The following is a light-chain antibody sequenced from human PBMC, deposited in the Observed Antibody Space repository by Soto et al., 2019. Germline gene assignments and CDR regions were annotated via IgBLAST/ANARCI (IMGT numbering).Light chain of an antibody. J-gene: IGLJ2*01. V-gene: IGLV2-14*01. CDR2: DVS. CDR3: SSYTSSSTPRV. CDR1: SSDVGGYNY. Sequence: QSALTQPASVSGSPGQSITISWTGTSSDVGGYNYVSWYQQHPGKAPKLMIYDVSNRPSGVSNRFSGSKSGNTASLTISGLQAEDEADYYCSSYTSSSTPRVFGGGTKLTVL.